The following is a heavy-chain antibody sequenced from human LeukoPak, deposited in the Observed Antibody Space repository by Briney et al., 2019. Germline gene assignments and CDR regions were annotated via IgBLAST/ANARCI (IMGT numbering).Heavy chain of an antibody. D-gene: IGHD6-19*01. Sequence: GGSLRLSCAASGFTFSSYAMHWVRQAPGKGLEWVAVISYDGSNKYYADSVKGRFTISRDNSKNTLYLQMNSLRAEDTAVYYCAREASIAVAPDYWGQGTLVTVSS. CDR3: AREASIAVAPDY. CDR1: GFTFSSYA. J-gene: IGHJ4*02. V-gene: IGHV3-30*14. CDR2: ISYDGSNK.